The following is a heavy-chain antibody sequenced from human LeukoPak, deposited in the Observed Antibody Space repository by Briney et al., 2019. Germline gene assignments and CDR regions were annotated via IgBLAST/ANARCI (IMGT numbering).Heavy chain of an antibody. D-gene: IGHD6-13*01. CDR1: GYSISSGYY. V-gene: IGHV4-59*08. Sequence: SETLSLTCTVSGYSISSGYYWSWIRQPPGKGLEWIGYIYYSGSTNYNPSLKSRVTISVDTSKNQFSLKLSSVTAADTAVYYCARHGGYSSSWHRIDAFDIWGQGTMVTVSS. J-gene: IGHJ3*02. CDR3: ARHGGYSSSWHRIDAFDI. CDR2: IYYSGST.